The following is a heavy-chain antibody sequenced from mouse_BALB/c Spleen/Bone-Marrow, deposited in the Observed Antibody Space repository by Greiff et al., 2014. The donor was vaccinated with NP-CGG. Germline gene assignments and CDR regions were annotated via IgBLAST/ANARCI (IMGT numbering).Heavy chain of an antibody. CDR2: IYPGNVNT. J-gene: IGHJ4*01. V-gene: IGHV1S56*01. CDR1: GYTFTSYY. Sequence: VKLMESGPELVKPGASVRISCKASGYTFTSYYIHWVKQRPGQGLEWIGWIYPGNVNTKYNEKFKGKATLTADKSSSTAYMQLSSLTSEDSAVYFCARDTMDYWAQGTSVTVSS. CDR3: ARDTMDY.